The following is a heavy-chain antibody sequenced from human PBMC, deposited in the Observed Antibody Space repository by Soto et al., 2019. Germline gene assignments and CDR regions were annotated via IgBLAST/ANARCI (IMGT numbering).Heavy chain of an antibody. J-gene: IGHJ6*02. CDR1: GGSISSYY. V-gene: IGHV4-59*01. D-gene: IGHD6-19*01. CDR3: ARSDGIAVAGNYYYGMDV. CDR2: IYYSGST. Sequence: KTSETLSLTCTVSGGSISSYYWSWIRQPPGEGLEWIGYIYYSGSTNYNPSLKSRVTISVDTSKNQFSLKLSSVTAADTAVYYCARSDGIAVAGNYYYGMDVWGQGTTVTVSS.